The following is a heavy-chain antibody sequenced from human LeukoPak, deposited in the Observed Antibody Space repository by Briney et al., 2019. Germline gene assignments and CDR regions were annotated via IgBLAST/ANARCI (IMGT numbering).Heavy chain of an antibody. CDR3: ARLSSHYGDYKVDP. Sequence: ASVKVSCKTSGYPFRNYGINWVRQATGQGLEWMGWINPHSGKTGYAQKFQGRVTMTTDTSASTAYMELSSLRSEDTAVYYCARLSSHYGDYKVDPWGQGTLVTVSS. CDR1: GYPFRNYG. V-gene: IGHV1-8*01. J-gene: IGHJ5*02. CDR2: INPHSGKT. D-gene: IGHD4-17*01.